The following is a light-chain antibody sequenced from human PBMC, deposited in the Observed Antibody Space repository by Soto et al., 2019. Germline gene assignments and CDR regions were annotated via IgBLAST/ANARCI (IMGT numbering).Light chain of an antibody. V-gene: IGKV1-39*01. CDR1: QSISSY. CDR2: AAS. CDR3: QQSYSTPVT. Sequence: DIQMTQSPSSLSASVGDRVTITCRASQSISSYSIWYQQKPGKAPKLLIYAASSLQSGVPSRFSGSGSGTDFTLTISSLQPEDFATYYCQQSYSTPVTFGQGTKLEIK. J-gene: IGKJ2*01.